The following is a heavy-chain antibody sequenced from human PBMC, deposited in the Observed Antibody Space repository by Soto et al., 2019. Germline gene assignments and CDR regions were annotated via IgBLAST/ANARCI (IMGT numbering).Heavy chain of an antibody. J-gene: IGHJ4*02. CDR2: IWYDGSNK. CDR1: GFTFSSYG. V-gene: IGHV3-33*01. Sequence: QVQLVESGGGVVQPGRSLRLSCAASGFTFSSYGMHWVRQAPGKGLEWVAVIWYDGSNKYYADSVKGRFTISRDNSKNTLYLQMNSLRAEYTAVYYCARERRIWGSYLYFDYWGQGTLVTVSS. D-gene: IGHD3-16*02. CDR3: ARERRIWGSYLYFDY.